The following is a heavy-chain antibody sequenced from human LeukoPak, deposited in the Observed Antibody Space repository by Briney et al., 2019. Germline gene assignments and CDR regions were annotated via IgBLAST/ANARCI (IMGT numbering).Heavy chain of an antibody. CDR3: AGDTPPGGDYYFDY. Sequence: GGSLRLSCAASGFTFSTYWFHWVRQAPGEGPVWVSRTNRDGSSTDHADSVRGRFAISRDNASNTLYLHLNSLRAEDTAVYYCAGDTPPGGDYYFDYWGQGTLVIVSS. J-gene: IGHJ4*02. CDR1: GFTFSTYW. CDR2: TNRDGSST. V-gene: IGHV3-74*01. D-gene: IGHD3-16*01.